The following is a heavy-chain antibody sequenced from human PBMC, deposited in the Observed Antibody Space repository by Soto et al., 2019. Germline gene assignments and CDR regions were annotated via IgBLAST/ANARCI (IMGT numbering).Heavy chain of an antibody. D-gene: IGHD3-10*01. Sequence: QVQLVQSGAEVKNPGTSVKVSCKTSGYTFTSAGISWVRQAPGQGLEWMGWISTYNGNTKYAQKVQGRVTMTTDTSTSTAYMELKSLTSDDTAVYYCARHVDGSGSYYTDYCGQGTLVTVAA. CDR2: ISTYNGNT. CDR1: GYTFTSAG. V-gene: IGHV1-18*01. CDR3: ARHVDGSGSYYTDY. J-gene: IGHJ4*02.